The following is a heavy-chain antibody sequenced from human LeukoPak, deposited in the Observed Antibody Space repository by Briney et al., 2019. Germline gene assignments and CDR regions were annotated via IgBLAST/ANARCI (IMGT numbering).Heavy chain of an antibody. J-gene: IGHJ3*02. Sequence: GASVKVSCKASGYTFTGYYMHWVRQAPGQGLEWMGWINPNSGGTNYAQKFQGRVTMTRDTSISTAYMELSRLRSDDTAVYYCARGAQLSLEWLLTSAMDAFDIWGQGTMVTVSS. CDR3: ARGAQLSLEWLLTSAMDAFDI. D-gene: IGHD3-3*01. CDR1: GYTFTGYY. V-gene: IGHV1-2*02. CDR2: INPNSGGT.